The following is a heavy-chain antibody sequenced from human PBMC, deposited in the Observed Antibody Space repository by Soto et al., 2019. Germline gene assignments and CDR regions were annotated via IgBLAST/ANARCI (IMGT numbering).Heavy chain of an antibody. Sequence: ASVKVSCKASGYTFTSYGISWVRQAPGQGLEWMGWINPKSGATHFAQKFHGRVTMTRDTSISTAYMDLSRLRSDDTAVYYCATPGGPDSGGYYYFAFWGQGSPVTVSS. D-gene: IGHD3-22*01. J-gene: IGHJ4*02. CDR1: GYTFTSYG. V-gene: IGHV1-2*02. CDR2: INPKSGAT. CDR3: ATPGGPDSGGYYYFAF.